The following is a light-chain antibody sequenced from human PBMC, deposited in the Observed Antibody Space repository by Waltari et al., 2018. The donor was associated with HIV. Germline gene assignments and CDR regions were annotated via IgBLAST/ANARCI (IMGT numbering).Light chain of an antibody. Sequence: SSVLTQPPSVSVAPGKTAGLTCGGAHIASKSVHWYQHRPGQAPILVIYDDTDRPSGIPERFSGSASWNTATLTVNSVEAGDEADYYCQVWDTDTDHWVFGGGTRLTVL. J-gene: IGLJ3*02. CDR2: DDT. CDR1: HIASKS. V-gene: IGLV3-21*04. CDR3: QVWDTDTDHWV.